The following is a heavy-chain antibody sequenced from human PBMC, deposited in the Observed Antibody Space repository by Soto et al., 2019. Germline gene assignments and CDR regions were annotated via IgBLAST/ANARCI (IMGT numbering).Heavy chain of an antibody. V-gene: IGHV3-48*03. D-gene: IGHD3-22*01. CDR2: ITSSGSTT. Sequence: GSLRLSCAASGFTFRSYEMNWVRQAPGKGLEWVSYITSSGSTTYYADSVKGRFTISSDNAKNSLYLQMNSLRAEDTAVYYCARVCESSGYYYVFGDWGQGALVTGSS. CDR1: GFTFRSYE. CDR3: ARVCESSGYYYVFGD. J-gene: IGHJ4*02.